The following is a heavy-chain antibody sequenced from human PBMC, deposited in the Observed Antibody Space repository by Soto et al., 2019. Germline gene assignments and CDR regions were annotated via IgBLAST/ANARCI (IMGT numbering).Heavy chain of an antibody. J-gene: IGHJ6*02. Sequence: PSQTLSLTCAISGDSVSSTTSAWNWIRQSPSRGLEWLGRTYYRSRWYHDYAVSVRSRVTIIPDTSNNQFSLHLNSVTPEDTAVYYCARDPGYFYGMDVWGQATTVTVSS. CDR2: TYYRSRWYH. CDR1: GDSVSSTTSA. CDR3: ARDPGYFYGMDV. V-gene: IGHV6-1*01.